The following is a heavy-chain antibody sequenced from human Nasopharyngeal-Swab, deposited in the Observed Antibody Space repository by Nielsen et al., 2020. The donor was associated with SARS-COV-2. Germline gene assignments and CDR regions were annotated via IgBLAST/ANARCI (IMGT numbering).Heavy chain of an antibody. V-gene: IGHV3-23*01. CDR2: ISGSGGST. Sequence: WIRPPPGQGLEWVSAISGSGGSTYYADSVKGRFTISRDNSKNTLYLQMNSLRAEDTAVYYCVNPYGSGSYYSYWVRGTLVTVSS. J-gene: IGHJ4*02. D-gene: IGHD3-10*01. CDR3: VNPYGSGSYYSY.